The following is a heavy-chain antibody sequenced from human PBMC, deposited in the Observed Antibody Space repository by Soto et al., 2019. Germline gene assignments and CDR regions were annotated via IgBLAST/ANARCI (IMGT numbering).Heavy chain of an antibody. CDR3: AILSIIANTDGFDP. J-gene: IGHJ5*02. CDR2: ISFDGSDK. CDR1: GFTFSTYA. D-gene: IGHD1-7*01. Sequence: QVQLVESGGGVVQPGKSLRLSCAASGFTFSTYAIHWVRQAPGNGLEWVAVISFDGSDKYYADSVKGRFTISRDNSKTTLYLQMNSLRAEDTAFYPCAILSIIANTDGFDPWGQGTLVTVSS. V-gene: IGHV3-30-3*01.